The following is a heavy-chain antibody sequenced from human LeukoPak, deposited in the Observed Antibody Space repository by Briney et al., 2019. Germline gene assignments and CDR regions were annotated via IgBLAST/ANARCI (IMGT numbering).Heavy chain of an antibody. CDR3: ARSLGYCSSTSCH. Sequence: MPGGSLRLSCAASGFSFSTYSMIWVRQAPGKGLEWIGEINHSGSTNYNPSLKSRVTISVDTSKNQFSLKLSSVTAADTAVYYCARSLGYCSSTSCHWGQGTLVTVSS. CDR1: GFSFSTYS. V-gene: IGHV4-34*01. D-gene: IGHD2-2*01. J-gene: IGHJ4*02. CDR2: INHSGST.